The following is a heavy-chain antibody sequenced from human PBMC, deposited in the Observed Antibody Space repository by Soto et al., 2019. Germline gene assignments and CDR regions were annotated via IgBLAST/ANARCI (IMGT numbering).Heavy chain of an antibody. CDR2: IDPSDSYT. D-gene: IGHD6-13*01. Sequence: TVSRRVSEDSFTSYWISWVSQMPGKGLEWMGRIDPSDSYTNYSPSFQGHVTISADKSISTAYLQWSSLKASDTAMYYCARRAARTSSSWYTSDYWGQGTLVTVSA. CDR1: EDSFTSYW. V-gene: IGHV5-10-1*01. CDR3: ARRAARTSSSWYTSDY. J-gene: IGHJ4*02.